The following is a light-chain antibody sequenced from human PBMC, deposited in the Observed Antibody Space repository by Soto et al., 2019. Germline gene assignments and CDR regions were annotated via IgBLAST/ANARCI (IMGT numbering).Light chain of an antibody. V-gene: IGKV3-11*01. J-gene: IGKJ5*01. CDR3: QQRINWPPPIT. Sequence: EIVLTQSPATLSLSPGERATLSCRASQSVSSYLAWYQQKPGQAPRLLIYDASNRATGIPARFSGSGSGTDFTLTMSSQAPEDFAVYYCQQRINWPPPITFGQATRLEIK. CDR2: DAS. CDR1: QSVSSY.